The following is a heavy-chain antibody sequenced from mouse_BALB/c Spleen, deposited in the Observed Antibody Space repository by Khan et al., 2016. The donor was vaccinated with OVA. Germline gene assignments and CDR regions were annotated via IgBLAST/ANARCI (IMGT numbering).Heavy chain of an antibody. Sequence: QVQLKQSGAELARPGASVKMSCKASGYTFTTYTIHWVKQRPGQGLEWIGYIIPSNDYTNYNQKFKDRATLTADKSSSTAYMQLSSLTSEDSAVYCCAREGAYYRSDGLFAYWGQGTLVTVSA. D-gene: IGHD2-14*01. V-gene: IGHV1-4*01. CDR2: IIPSNDYT. CDR3: AREGAYYRSDGLFAY. CDR1: GYTFTTYT. J-gene: IGHJ3*01.